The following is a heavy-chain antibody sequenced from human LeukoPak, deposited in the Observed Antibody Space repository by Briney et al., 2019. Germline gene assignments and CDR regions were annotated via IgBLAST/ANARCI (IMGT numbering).Heavy chain of an antibody. D-gene: IGHD6-19*01. CDR3: AQSWGYSSGWYRSRDYYYYMDV. Sequence: NSSETLSLTCTVSGGSISSGDYYWSWIRQPPGKGLEWIGYIYYSGSTYYNPSLKSRVTISVDTSKNQFSLKLSSVTAADTAVYYCAQSWGYSSGWYRSRDYYYYMDVWGKGTTVTVSS. CDR2: IYYSGST. CDR1: GGSISSGDYY. J-gene: IGHJ6*03. V-gene: IGHV4-30-4*08.